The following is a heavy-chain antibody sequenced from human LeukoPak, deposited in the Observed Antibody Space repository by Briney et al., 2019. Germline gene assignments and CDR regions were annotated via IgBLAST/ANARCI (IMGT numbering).Heavy chain of an antibody. J-gene: IGHJ6*02. V-gene: IGHV3-66*01. CDR2: ICSGGST. Sequence: GGSLRLSCAASGFTVSSNYMSWVRQAPGKGLEWVSVICSGGSTYYADSVKGRFTISRDNSKNTLYLQMNSLRAEDTAVYYCAVYGDRIYGMDVWGQGTTVTVSS. CDR1: GFTVSSNY. CDR3: AVYGDRIYGMDV. D-gene: IGHD4-17*01.